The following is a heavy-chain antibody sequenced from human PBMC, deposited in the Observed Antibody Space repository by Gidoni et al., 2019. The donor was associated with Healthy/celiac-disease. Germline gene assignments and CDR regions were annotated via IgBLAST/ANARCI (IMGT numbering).Heavy chain of an antibody. CDR1: GGTFSSYA. V-gene: IGHV1-69*04. Sequence: QVQLVQSGAEVKKPGSSVTVSCKASGGTFSSYAISWVRQAPGQGLEWMGRIIPSLGIANYAQKCQGRVTITADKSTSTAYMELSSLRSEDTAVYYCASLRGYSGYDMYYFDYWGQGTLVTVSS. CDR2: IIPSLGIA. CDR3: ASLRGYSGYDMYYFDY. D-gene: IGHD5-12*01. J-gene: IGHJ4*02.